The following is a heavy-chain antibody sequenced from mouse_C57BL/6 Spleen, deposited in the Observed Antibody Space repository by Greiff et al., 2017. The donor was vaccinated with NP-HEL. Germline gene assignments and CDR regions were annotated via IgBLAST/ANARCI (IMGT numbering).Heavy chain of an antibody. D-gene: IGHD3-2*02. CDR3: SSLDSSGYRYAMDY. Sequence: VQLQQPGAELVKPGASVKLSCKASGYTFTSYWMHWVKQRPGRGLEWIGRIDPNSGGTKYNEKFKSKATLTVDKPSSTAYMQLSSLTSEDSAVSYCSSLDSSGYRYAMDYWGQGTSVTVSS. V-gene: IGHV1-72*01. CDR2: IDPNSGGT. CDR1: GYTFTSYW. J-gene: IGHJ4*01.